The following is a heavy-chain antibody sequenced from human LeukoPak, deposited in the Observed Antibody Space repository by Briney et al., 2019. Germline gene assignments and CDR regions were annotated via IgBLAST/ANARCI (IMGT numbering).Heavy chain of an antibody. Sequence: PSEALSLTCTVSGGSIGTYYWSWVRQSPGTGLEWIGYIYVTGTRYNPYLQSRVTISVDRSRNQFFLKMTSVTAADTAVYYCARHIGGGIEDMDVWGRGTKVTVSS. V-gene: IGHV4-59*08. J-gene: IGHJ6*03. CDR2: IYVTGT. D-gene: IGHD3-16*02. CDR1: GGSIGTYY. CDR3: ARHIGGGIEDMDV.